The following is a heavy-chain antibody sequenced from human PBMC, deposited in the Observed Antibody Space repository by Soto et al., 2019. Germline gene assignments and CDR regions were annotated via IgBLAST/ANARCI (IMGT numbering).Heavy chain of an antibody. V-gene: IGHV1-69*01. CDR1: GGTFSSYA. J-gene: IGHJ4*02. CDR2: IIPNFGTA. CDR3: ARYIGCGGDCYSAYDY. Sequence: QVQLVQSGAEVKKPGSSVKVSCKASGGTFSSYAISWVRQAPGQGLEWMGGIIPNFGTANYAQKFQGRVTITADESTRTAYMELSSLRSEDTAVYYCARYIGCGGDCYSAYDYWGQGTLVTVSS. D-gene: IGHD2-21*02.